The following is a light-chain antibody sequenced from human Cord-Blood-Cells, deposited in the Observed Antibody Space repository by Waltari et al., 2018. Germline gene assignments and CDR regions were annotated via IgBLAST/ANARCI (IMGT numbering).Light chain of an antibody. CDR1: SSDVGGYNY. Sequence: HPTCVSGAPRLYLTGRCTGTSSDVGGYNYVSWYQQHPGKAPKLMIYDVSKRPSGVSNRFFGSKSGNTASLTISGLQAEDEADDYCSSYTSSSTYVFGTGTKVTVL. V-gene: IGLV2-14*01. CDR3: SSYTSSSTYV. CDR2: DVS. J-gene: IGLJ1*01.